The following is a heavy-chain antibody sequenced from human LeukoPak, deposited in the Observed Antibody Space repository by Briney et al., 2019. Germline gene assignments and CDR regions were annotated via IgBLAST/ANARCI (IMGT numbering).Heavy chain of an antibody. D-gene: IGHD6-13*01. V-gene: IGHV3-49*03. CDR2: IRSKAYGGTT. J-gene: IGHJ6*03. Sequence: GGSLRLSCTASGFTFGDYAMSWFRQAPGKGLEWVGFIRSKAYGGTTEYAASVKGRFTISRDDSKSIAYLQMNSLRAEDTAVYYCATQAAYSSSWYSFSAYYYYYYMDVWGKGTTVTISS. CDR3: ATQAAYSSSWYSFSAYYYYYYMDV. CDR1: GFTFGDYA.